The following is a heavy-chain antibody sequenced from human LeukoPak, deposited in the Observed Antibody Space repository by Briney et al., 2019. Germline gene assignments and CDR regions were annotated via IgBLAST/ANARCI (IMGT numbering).Heavy chain of an antibody. CDR3: AAGRMITEVNALDC. J-gene: IGHJ4*02. V-gene: IGHV4-59*08. Sequence: SETLSLTCTVSGGSISSYYWSWIRHPPGKGLEWIGFIYYSGVATYSPSLESRVTISVDTSRKQFSLKTNSVTAADTAVYYCAAGRMITEVNALDCWGQGILVTVSS. CDR2: IYYSGVA. D-gene: IGHD3-22*01. CDR1: GGSISSYY.